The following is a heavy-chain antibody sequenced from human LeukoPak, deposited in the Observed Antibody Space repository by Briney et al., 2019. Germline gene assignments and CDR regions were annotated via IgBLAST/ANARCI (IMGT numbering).Heavy chain of an antibody. CDR1: GGSISSYY. Sequence: SETLSLTCTVSGGSISSYYWSWIRQPPGKGLGWIGYIYYSGSTNYNPSLKSRVTISVDTSKNQFSLKLSSVTAADTAVYYCARGRRAAYYDFWSGFPDYWGQGTLVTVSS. V-gene: IGHV4-59*01. D-gene: IGHD3-3*01. CDR2: IYYSGST. CDR3: ARGRRAAYYDFWSGFPDY. J-gene: IGHJ4*02.